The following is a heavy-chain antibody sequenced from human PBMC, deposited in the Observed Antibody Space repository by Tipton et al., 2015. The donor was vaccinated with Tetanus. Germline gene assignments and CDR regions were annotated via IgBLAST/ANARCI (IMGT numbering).Heavy chain of an antibody. Sequence: GLVKPSQTLSLTCAISGDSVSSNSAAWNWIRQSPSRGLEWLGRTYYRSKWYNDYAVSVKSRITINPDTSKNQFTLQLNSVTPEGTAVYYCARERQQLVRDGGYAFDIWGQGTMATVSS. CDR2: TYYRSKWYN. J-gene: IGHJ3*02. CDR3: ARERQQLVRDGGYAFDI. D-gene: IGHD6-13*01. CDR1: GDSVSSNSAA. V-gene: IGHV6-1*01.